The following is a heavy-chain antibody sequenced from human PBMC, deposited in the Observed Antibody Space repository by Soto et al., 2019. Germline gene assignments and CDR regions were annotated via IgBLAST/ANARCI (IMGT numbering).Heavy chain of an antibody. CDR2: IYWDDDK. J-gene: IGHJ6*02. D-gene: IGHD2-15*01. CDR3: AYLPCSGGSCYWFSFSGMDV. V-gene: IGHV2-5*02. CDR1: GFSLSTSGVG. Sequence: QITLKESGPTLVKPTQTLTLTCTFSGFSLSTSGVGVAWIRQPPGKALEWLALIYWDDDKRYRPSLESRLTIPNHTXXTQVVLTMTNMDSVDTATYYCAYLPCSGGSCYWFSFSGMDVWGQGTTVTVSS.